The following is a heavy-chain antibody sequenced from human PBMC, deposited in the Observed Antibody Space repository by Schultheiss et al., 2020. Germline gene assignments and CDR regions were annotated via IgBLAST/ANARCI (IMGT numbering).Heavy chain of an antibody. J-gene: IGHJ5*02. CDR1: GGSFSGYY. Sequence: SETLSLTCAVYGGSFSGYYWSWIRQPPGKGLEWIGYIYYSGSTYYNPSLKSRVTISVDTSKNQFSLKLSSVTAADTAVYYCARGARIQLWLGNWFDPWGQGTLVTVSS. CDR3: ARGARIQLWLGNWFDP. V-gene: IGHV4-34*01. D-gene: IGHD5-18*01. CDR2: IYYSGST.